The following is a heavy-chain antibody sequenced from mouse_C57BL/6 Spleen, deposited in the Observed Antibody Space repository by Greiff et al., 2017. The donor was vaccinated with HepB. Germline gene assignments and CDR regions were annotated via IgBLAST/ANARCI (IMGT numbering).Heavy chain of an antibody. CDR2: IYPGDGDT. J-gene: IGHJ1*03. V-gene: IGHV1-82*01. CDR3: ARSGYYGLWYFDV. Sequence: VQLQQSGPELVKPGASVKISCKASGYAFSSSWMNWVKQRPGKGLEWIGRIYPGDGDTNYNGKFKGKATLTADKSSSTAYMQLSSLTSEYSAVYFCARSGYYGLWYFDVWGTGTTVTVSS. CDR1: GYAFSSSW. D-gene: IGHD1-2*01.